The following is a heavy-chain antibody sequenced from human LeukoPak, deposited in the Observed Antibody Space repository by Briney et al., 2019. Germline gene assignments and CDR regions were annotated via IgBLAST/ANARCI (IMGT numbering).Heavy chain of an antibody. CDR3: ARPRYCSSTSCYYFDY. CDR2: IWYDGSNK. Sequence: PGGSLRLSCAASGFTFSSYGMHWVRQAPGKGLEWVAVIWYDGSNKYYADSVKGRFTISRDNSKNTLYLQMNSLRAEDTAVYYCARPRYCSSTSCYYFDYWGQGTLVTVSS. J-gene: IGHJ4*02. D-gene: IGHD2-2*01. V-gene: IGHV3-33*01. CDR1: GFTFSSYG.